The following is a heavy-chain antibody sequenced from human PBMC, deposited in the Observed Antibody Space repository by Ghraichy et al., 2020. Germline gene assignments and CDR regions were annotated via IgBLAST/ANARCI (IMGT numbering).Heavy chain of an antibody. CDR3: ARAVTYEGRGVLIYYYYGMDV. V-gene: IGHV1-69*10. Sequence: SVKVSCKASGGTFGSYTISWVRQAPGQGLEWMGGIIPTLGIANYAQKFQGRVTIIADESASTAYMELSSLRSEDTAVYYCARAVTYEGRGVLIYYYYGMDVWGQGTTVTVSS. CDR1: GGTFGSYT. D-gene: IGHD4-17*01. CDR2: IIPTLGIA. J-gene: IGHJ6*02.